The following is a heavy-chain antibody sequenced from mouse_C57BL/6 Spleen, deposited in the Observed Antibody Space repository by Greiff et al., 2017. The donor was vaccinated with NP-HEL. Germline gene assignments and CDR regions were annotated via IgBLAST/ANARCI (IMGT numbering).Heavy chain of an antibody. CDR1: GYAFSSYW. Sequence: QVQLQQSGAELVKPGASVKISCKASGYAFSSYWMNWVKQRPGKGLEWIGQIYPGDGDTNYNGKFKGKATLTADKSSSTAYMQLSSLTSEDSAVYFCAREYYGRGGHFDYWGQGTTLTVSS. J-gene: IGHJ2*01. CDR2: IYPGDGDT. V-gene: IGHV1-80*01. D-gene: IGHD1-1*01. CDR3: AREYYGRGGHFDY.